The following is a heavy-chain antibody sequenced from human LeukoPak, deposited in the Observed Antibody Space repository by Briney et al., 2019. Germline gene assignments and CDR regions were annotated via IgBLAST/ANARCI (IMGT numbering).Heavy chain of an antibody. CDR2: ISGSGGST. D-gene: IGHD3-3*01. J-gene: IGHJ4*02. CDR1: GFTFSSYW. CDR3: ARGNRDYDFWSGYYTDY. Sequence: GGSLRLSCAASGFTFSSYWMSWVRQAPGKGLEWVSAISGSGGSTYYADSVKGRFTISRDNAKNSLYLQMNSLRAEDTAVYYCARGNRDYDFWSGYYTDYWGQGTLVTVSS. V-gene: IGHV3-23*01.